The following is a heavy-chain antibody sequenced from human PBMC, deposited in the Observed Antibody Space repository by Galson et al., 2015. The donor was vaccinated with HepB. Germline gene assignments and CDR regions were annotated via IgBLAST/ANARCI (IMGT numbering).Heavy chain of an antibody. CDR1: GYSLREVS. D-gene: IGHD4-11*01. CDR2: FDPEDAQT. Sequence: SVKVSCKVSGYSLREVSMHWVRQAPGKGLEWMGGFDPEDAQTIYAQKFQGRVTMTEDRITDTAYMEMSSLRLEDTAVYYCASSKGNFFQYGLDVWSQGTTVIVSS. CDR3: ASSKGNFFQYGLDV. J-gene: IGHJ6*02. V-gene: IGHV1-24*01.